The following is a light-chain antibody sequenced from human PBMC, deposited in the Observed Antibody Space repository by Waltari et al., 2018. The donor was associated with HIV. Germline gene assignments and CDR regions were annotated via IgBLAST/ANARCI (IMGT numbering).Light chain of an antibody. J-gene: IGLJ3*02. CDR3: QVWDSNPWV. CDR1: KLVKKN. Sequence: SYELTQPFSVSLPLTHTANITARLDKLVKKNVHWYQQKAGQAPLLVIYSDKSRPSGIPERFSGSNSGKTATLTISRVQVGDEADYYCQVWDSNPWVFGRGTKLTVL. CDR2: SDK. V-gene: IGLV3-9*01.